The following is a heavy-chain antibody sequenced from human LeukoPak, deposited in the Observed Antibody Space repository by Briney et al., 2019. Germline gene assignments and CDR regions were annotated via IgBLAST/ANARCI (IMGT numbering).Heavy chain of an antibody. CDR1: GGSFSGYY. V-gene: IGHV4-34*01. CDR3: ASRRWEDIVVVPAAVFDY. J-gene: IGHJ4*02. CDR2: INHSGST. D-gene: IGHD2-2*01. Sequence: SETLSLTCAVYGGSFSGYYWSWIRQPPGKGLEWIGEINHSGSTNYSPSLKSRVTISVDTSKNQFSLNLSSVTAADTAVYYCASRRWEDIVVVPAAVFDYWGQGTLVTVSS.